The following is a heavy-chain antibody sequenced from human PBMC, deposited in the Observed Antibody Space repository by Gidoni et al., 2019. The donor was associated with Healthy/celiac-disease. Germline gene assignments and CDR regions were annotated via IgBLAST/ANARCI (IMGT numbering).Heavy chain of an antibody. CDR3: AHSGGGSYFFSAGRYYFDY. V-gene: IGHV2-5*02. D-gene: IGHD1-26*01. CDR1: GFSLSTSGVG. J-gene: IGHJ4*02. Sequence: QITLKESGPTLVKPTQTLTLTCTFSGFSLSTSGVGVGWIRQPPGKALEWLALIYWDDDKRYSPSLKSRLTITKDTSKNQVVLTMTNMDPVDTATYYCAHSGGGSYFFSAGRYYFDYWGQGTLVTVSS. CDR2: IYWDDDK.